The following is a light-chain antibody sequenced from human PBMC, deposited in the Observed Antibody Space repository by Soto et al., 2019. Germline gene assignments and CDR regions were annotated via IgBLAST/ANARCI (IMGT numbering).Light chain of an antibody. Sequence: DIQMTQSPSSLSASVGDRVTITCRASQNISTYLNWYQQKPGKAPTLLIYGASSFHSGVPSRFSGSGSGTDFTLTISSLQTEDFATYYCQQTYNTPRTFGQGTKVDI. CDR2: GAS. J-gene: IGKJ1*01. CDR1: QNISTY. V-gene: IGKV1-39*01. CDR3: QQTYNTPRT.